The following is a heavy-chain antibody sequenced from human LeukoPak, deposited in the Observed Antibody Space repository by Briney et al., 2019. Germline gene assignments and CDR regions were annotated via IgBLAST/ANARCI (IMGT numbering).Heavy chain of an antibody. Sequence: GGSLRLSCAASGCTFSSYEMYWVRQAPGKGLEWVSYISSSGSTIYYADSVKGRFTISRDNAKNSLYLQMNSLRAEDTAVYYCARATLNYYDSSGYPGNYFDYWGQGTLVTVSS. CDR2: ISSSGSTI. CDR3: ARATLNYYDSSGYPGNYFDY. J-gene: IGHJ4*02. D-gene: IGHD3-22*01. CDR1: GCTFSSYE. V-gene: IGHV3-48*03.